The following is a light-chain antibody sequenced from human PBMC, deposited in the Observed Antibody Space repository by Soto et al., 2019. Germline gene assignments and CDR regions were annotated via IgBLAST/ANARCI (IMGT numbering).Light chain of an antibody. Sequence: ENVLTQSPGTLSLSPGERATLSCRASQSVSSSYLAWYQQKPGQAPRLVIYGASSRATGIADRFSASGSGTDFILTISRLEPEDFALYYCQHYAGGSRITFGQGTRLEIK. CDR1: QSVSSSY. CDR2: GAS. CDR3: QHYAGGSRIT. V-gene: IGKV3-20*01. J-gene: IGKJ5*01.